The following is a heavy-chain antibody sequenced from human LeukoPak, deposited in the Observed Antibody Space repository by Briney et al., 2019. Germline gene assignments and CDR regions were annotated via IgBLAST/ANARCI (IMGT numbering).Heavy chain of an antibody. CDR2: IIPILGTA. CDR3: ARDDSTYYDSSGYRYYYYMDV. J-gene: IGHJ6*03. D-gene: IGHD3-22*01. Sequence: ASVKVSGKASGGTFSSYTFSWVRQAPGQGLEWMGGIIPILGTANYAQKFQGRVTITTDESTSTAYMELSSLRSEDTAVYYCARDDSTYYDSSGYRYYYYMDVWGKGTTVTVSS. CDR1: GGTFSSYT. V-gene: IGHV1-69*16.